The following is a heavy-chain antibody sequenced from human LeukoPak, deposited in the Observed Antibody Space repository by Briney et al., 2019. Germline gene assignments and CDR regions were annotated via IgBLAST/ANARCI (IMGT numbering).Heavy chain of an antibody. V-gene: IGHV4-59*01. J-gene: IGHJ6*02. Sequence: SDTLSLTCTVSGASINDYYWSWIRQPPGKGLEWIGYFYYGSTNYNPSLKSRVTISVDTSKNQVSLKLTSVTAADTAVYYCARDQTGIPPDYCYGLDVWGQGTTATVSS. CDR2: FYYGST. D-gene: IGHD2-2*02. CDR1: GASINDYY. CDR3: ARDQTGIPPDYCYGLDV.